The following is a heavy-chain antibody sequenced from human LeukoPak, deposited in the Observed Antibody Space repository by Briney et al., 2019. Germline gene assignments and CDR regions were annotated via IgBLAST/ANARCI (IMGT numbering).Heavy chain of an antibody. V-gene: IGHV5-51*01. CDR2: IYPGDSDT. CDR1: GFSFTTYW. Sequence: GESLKISCSGFSFTTYWIAWVRQMPGKGLEWMGIIYPGDSDTRYSPSFQGQVTISADKSISTAYLQWSSLKASDTAMYYCARHGDHNPYGSMDVWGKGTTVTVSS. J-gene: IGHJ6*03. CDR3: ARHGDHNPYGSMDV. D-gene: IGHD4-17*01.